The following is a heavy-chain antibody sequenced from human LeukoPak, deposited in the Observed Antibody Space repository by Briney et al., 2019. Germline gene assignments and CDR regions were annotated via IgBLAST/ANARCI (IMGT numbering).Heavy chain of an antibody. CDR2: ISSGSSTI. V-gene: IGHV3-48*02. CDR1: GFMFSSYS. D-gene: IGHD3-10*01. CDR3: ARNLRVSMVRGVIGPPVGH. Sequence: HSGGSLRLSCAASGFMFSSYSMNWVRQAPGRGLEWASYISSGSSTIYYADSVKGRFTISRDNAKNSLYLQMNSLRDEDTAVYYCARNLRVSMVRGVIGPPVGHWGQGTLVTVSS. J-gene: IGHJ4*02.